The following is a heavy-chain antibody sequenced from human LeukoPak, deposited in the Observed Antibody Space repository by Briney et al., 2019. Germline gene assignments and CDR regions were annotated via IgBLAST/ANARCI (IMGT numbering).Heavy chain of an antibody. CDR2: IYSGGST. Sequence: PGGSLRLSCAASGFTVSSNYMGWVRQAPGKGLEWVSVIYSGGSTYYADSVRGRFTISRDNSKNTLYLQMNSLGAEDTAMYYCARVSYYDSSGYYFLSYVDYWGQGTLVTVSS. D-gene: IGHD3-22*01. CDR1: GFTVSSNY. CDR3: ARVSYYDSSGYYFLSYVDY. V-gene: IGHV3-53*01. J-gene: IGHJ4*02.